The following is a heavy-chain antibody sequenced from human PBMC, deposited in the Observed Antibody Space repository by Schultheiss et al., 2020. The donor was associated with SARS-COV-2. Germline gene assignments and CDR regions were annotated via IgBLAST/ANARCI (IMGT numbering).Heavy chain of an antibody. CDR2: ISYDGSNK. V-gene: IGHV3-30*04. D-gene: IGHD3-22*01. CDR3: ARDAYYYDSSGYRGRTWYYVMDV. Sequence: GESLKISCAASGFTFSSYAMHWVRQAPGKGLEWVAVISYDGSNKYYADSVKGRFTISRDNSKNTLYLQMNSLRAEDTAVYYCARDAYYYDSSGYRGRTWYYVMDVWGQGTTVTVAS. CDR1: GFTFSSYA. J-gene: IGHJ6*02.